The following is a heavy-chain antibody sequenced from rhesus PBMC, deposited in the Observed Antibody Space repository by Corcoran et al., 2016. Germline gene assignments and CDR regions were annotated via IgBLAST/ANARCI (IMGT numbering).Heavy chain of an antibody. V-gene: IGHV3-136*01. CDR2: ISYTGKTI. CDR1: GFTFSSYD. D-gene: IGHD1-1*01. CDR3: TRGGGGTREIDY. Sequence: EVQLVESGGGLVQPGGSLRLSCAASGFTFSSYDMSWVRQAPGKGLEWVSYISYTGKTIYYADSVKGRCTIARDNAKNSLSLQMRSMRAEDTDLYYCTRGGGGTREIDYWGQGVLVTVSS. J-gene: IGHJ4*01.